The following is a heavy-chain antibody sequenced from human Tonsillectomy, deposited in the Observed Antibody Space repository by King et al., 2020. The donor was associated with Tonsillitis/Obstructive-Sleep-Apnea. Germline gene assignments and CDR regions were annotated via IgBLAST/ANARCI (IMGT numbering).Heavy chain of an antibody. CDR3: ARTYCSSTSCYPEYFQH. CDR2: IIPIFGTA. Sequence: VQLVESGAEVKKPGSSVKVSCKASGGTFSSYAISWVRQAPGQGLEWMGGIIPIFGTANYAQKFQGRVTITADESTSTAYMELSSLSSEDTAVYYCARTYCSSTSCYPEYFQHWGQGTLVTVSS. V-gene: IGHV1-69*01. D-gene: IGHD2-2*01. J-gene: IGHJ1*01. CDR1: GGTFSSYA.